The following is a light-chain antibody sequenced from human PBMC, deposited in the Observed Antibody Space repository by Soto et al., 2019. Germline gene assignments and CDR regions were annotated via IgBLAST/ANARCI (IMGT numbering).Light chain of an antibody. CDR3: QKYHGAPA. Sequence: DIVLTQSPGTLSLSPGERATLSCRASQTVDSNFLAWYQQKPGQAPRLLIYGASSRATGIPDRFSGSGSGTDFTLTISSLQPEDVATYYCQKYHGAPAFGQGTRLEIK. CDR1: QTVDSNF. CDR2: GAS. J-gene: IGKJ5*01. V-gene: IGKV3-20*01.